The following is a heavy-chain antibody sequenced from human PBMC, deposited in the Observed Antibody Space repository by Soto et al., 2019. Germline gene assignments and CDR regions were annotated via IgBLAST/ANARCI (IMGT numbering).Heavy chain of an antibody. D-gene: IGHD6-19*01. CDR1: GFTFSSYA. Sequence: LRLYCSDSGFTFSSYAMHWVRPAHGKGLEYVSAISSNGCSTYYADSVKGRFTISRYNSKNTLYLQMSSLRAEDTAVYYCVKDQYIAVAGSPGSYYYYYGMDVGGLGTTVTVSS. CDR3: VKDQYIAVAGSPGSYYYYYGMDV. V-gene: IGHV3-64D*06. J-gene: IGHJ6*02. CDR2: ISSNGCST.